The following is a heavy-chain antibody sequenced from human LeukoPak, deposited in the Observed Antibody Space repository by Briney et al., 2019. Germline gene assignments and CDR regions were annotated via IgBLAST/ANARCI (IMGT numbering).Heavy chain of an antibody. D-gene: IGHD7-27*01. J-gene: IGHJ3*02. CDR2: INPETGGT. CDR1: GYTFTVNH. V-gene: IGHV1-2*02. CDR3: ARELGINAFDI. Sequence: ASVKVSCKASGYTFTVNHMYWVRQALGQGLELMGWINPETGGTNYAQKFQGRVTMTGDTSISTAYMELSSLKSDDTAVYYCARELGINAFDIWGQGTMVTVSS.